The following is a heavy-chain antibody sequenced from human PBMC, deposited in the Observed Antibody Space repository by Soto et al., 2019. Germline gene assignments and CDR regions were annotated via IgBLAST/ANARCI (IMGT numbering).Heavy chain of an antibody. CDR3: ARDRSYYYDSSEFDP. J-gene: IGHJ5*02. CDR2: INAGNGNT. D-gene: IGHD3-22*01. Sequence: GASVKVSCKASGYTFTSYAMHWVRQAPGQRLEWMGWINAGNGNTKYSQKFKGRVTITRDTSASTAYMELSSLRSEDTAVYYCARDRSYYYDSSEFDPWGQGTLVTVSS. CDR1: GYTFTSYA. V-gene: IGHV1-3*01.